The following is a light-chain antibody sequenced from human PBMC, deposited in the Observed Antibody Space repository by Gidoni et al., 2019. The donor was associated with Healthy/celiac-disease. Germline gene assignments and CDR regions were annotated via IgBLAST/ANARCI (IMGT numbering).Light chain of an antibody. Sequence: DIVMTQSPDSLAVSLGERATINCKSSQSVLYSSNNENYLAWYQQKPGQPPKLLIYWASTRESGVPDRFSGSGSGTDFTRTISSLQAEDVAVYYCQQYYSTRTFGQGTKVEIK. CDR2: WAS. CDR1: QSVLYSSNNENY. J-gene: IGKJ1*01. CDR3: QQYYSTRT. V-gene: IGKV4-1*01.